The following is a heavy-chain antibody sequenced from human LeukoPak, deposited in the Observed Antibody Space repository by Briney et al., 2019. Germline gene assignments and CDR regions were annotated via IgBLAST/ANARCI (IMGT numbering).Heavy chain of an antibody. CDR3: AREGLRHAFDI. Sequence: PSETLSLTCAVYGGSFSGYYWSWIRQPPGKGLEWMGEINHSGSTNYNPSLKSRVTISVDTSKNQFSLKLSSVTAADTAVYYCAREGLRHAFDIWGQGTMVTVSS. CDR2: INHSGST. CDR1: GGSFSGYY. V-gene: IGHV4-34*01. D-gene: IGHD2-15*01. J-gene: IGHJ3*02.